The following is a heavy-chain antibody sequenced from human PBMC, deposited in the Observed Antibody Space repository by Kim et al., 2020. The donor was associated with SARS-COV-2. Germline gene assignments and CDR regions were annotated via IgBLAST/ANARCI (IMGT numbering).Heavy chain of an antibody. CDR3: ARAPRRIITIFGVVTHFDY. Sequence: SETLSLTCTVSGGSISSGGYYWSWIRQHPGKGLEWIGYIYYSGSTYYNPSLKSRVTISVDTSKNQFSLKLSSLTAADTAVYYCARAPRRIITIFGVVTHFDYGGQGTLVTVSS. CDR2: IYYSGST. D-gene: IGHD3-3*01. J-gene: IGHJ4*02. CDR1: GGSISSGGYY. V-gene: IGHV4-31*03.